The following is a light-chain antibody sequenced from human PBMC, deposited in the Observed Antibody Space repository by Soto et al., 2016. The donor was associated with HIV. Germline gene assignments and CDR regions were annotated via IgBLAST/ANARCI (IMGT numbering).Light chain of an antibody. J-gene: IGLJ2*01. CDR3: NSRDSGGYHVV. V-gene: IGLV3-19*01. CDR1: SLRSYF. Sequence: SSELTRDPAASVALGQTVRITCQGDSLRSYFPSWYQQKPRQAPVLVIYGKNNRPSGIPDRFSGSSSGDTASLTITGAQAEDEADYYCNSRDSGGYHVVFGGGTKLTVL. CDR2: GKN.